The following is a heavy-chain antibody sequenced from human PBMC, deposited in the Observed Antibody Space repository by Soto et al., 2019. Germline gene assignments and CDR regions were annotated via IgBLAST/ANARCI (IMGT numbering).Heavy chain of an antibody. CDR3: ARSLHYYGSGTYYYYMDV. V-gene: IGHV2-70*11. D-gene: IGHD3-10*01. J-gene: IGHJ6*03. CDR1: GFSLSTSGMC. CDR2: IDWDDDK. Sequence: SGPTLVNPTQTLTLTCTFSGFSLSTSGMCVSWIRQPPGKALEWLARIDWDDDKYYSTSLKTRLTISKDTSKNQLVLTMTNMDPVDTATYYCARSLHYYGSGTYYYYMDVWGKGTTVTVSS.